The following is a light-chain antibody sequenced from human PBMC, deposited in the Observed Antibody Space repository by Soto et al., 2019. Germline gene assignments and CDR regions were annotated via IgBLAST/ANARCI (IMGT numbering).Light chain of an antibody. V-gene: IGLV1-44*01. Sequence: QSVLTQPPSVSGTPGLRVNISCSGGISNIGKDTVNWYQQLPGTAPKLLMFNDDKRPSGVPNRFSGSRSGTSASLAISGLQSDDEAVYYCCSYAGSYTWVFGGGTQLTVL. J-gene: IGLJ3*02. CDR3: CSYAGSYTWV. CDR1: ISNIGKDT. CDR2: NDD.